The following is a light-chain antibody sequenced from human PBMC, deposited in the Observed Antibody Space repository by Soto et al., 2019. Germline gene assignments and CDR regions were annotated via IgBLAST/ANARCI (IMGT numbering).Light chain of an antibody. CDR2: DAS. V-gene: IGKV1-5*01. Sequence: DIQMTPSPSTLSASVGDRVTITCRASQSISSWLAWYQQKPGKAPKLLIYDASSLESGVPSRFSGSGSGTEFTLTISCLQPDDFATYYCQQYNSYPCTFGHGTKVDIK. CDR3: QQYNSYPCT. J-gene: IGKJ1*01. CDR1: QSISSW.